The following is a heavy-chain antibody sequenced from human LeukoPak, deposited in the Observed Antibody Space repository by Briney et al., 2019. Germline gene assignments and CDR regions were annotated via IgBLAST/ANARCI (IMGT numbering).Heavy chain of an antibody. CDR2: IGAGGPFT. CDR3: AKVVPGPFGDYYGSGSYYPFYYYYGMDV. CDR1: GFTFCSYA. V-gene: IGHV3-23*01. J-gene: IGHJ6*02. Sequence: GGSLRLSCTASGFTFCSYAMNWVREAPGKGLEWVSGIGAGGPFTYYADSVKGRFTISRDNSKNTLYLQMNSLRAEDTSVYYCAKVVPGPFGDYYGSGSYYPFYYYYGMDVWGQGTTVTVSS. D-gene: IGHD3-10*01.